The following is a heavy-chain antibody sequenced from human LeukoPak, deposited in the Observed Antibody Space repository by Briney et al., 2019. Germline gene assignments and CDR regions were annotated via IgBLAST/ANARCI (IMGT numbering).Heavy chain of an antibody. J-gene: IGHJ6*03. Sequence: PGGSLRLSCAASGFTFSNFGIHWVRQTPGKGLEWVAFTRYDGSNKYYADSVKGRFTIFRDNSKNTLYLQMNSLRAEDTAVYYCARPRPLAAAGISSHYYYYYMDVWGKGTTVTVSS. CDR2: TRYDGSNK. V-gene: IGHV3-30*02. CDR1: GFTFSNFG. D-gene: IGHD6-13*01. CDR3: ARPRPLAAAGISSHYYYYYMDV.